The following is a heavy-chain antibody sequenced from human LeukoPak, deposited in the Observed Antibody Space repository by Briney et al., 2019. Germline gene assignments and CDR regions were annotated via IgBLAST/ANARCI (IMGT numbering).Heavy chain of an antibody. V-gene: IGHV1-46*01. J-gene: IGHJ4*02. D-gene: IGHD1-7*01. CDR2: INPSGGST. Sequence: GASVKVSCKASGYTFTDYYMHWLRQAPGQGLEWMGIINPSGGSTSYAQKFQGRVTMTRDTSTSTVYMELSSLRSEDTAVYYCARVGYNWNYRWPRATGYFDYWGQGTLVTVSS. CDR1: GYTFTDYY. CDR3: ARVGYNWNYRWPRATGYFDY.